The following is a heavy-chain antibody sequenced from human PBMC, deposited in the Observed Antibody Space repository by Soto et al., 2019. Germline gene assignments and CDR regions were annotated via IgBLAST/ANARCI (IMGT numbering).Heavy chain of an antibody. Sequence: QVQLQESGPGLVKPSQTLSLTCTVSGGSISSGGYYWSWIRQHPGKGLEGIGYIYYSGSTYYNPSLKSRVTISVDTSKNQLSLKLNSVTAADTAVYFCARSFGDYGAIDYWGQGTLVTVSS. V-gene: IGHV4-31*03. CDR1: GGSISSGGYY. CDR3: ARSFGDYGAIDY. J-gene: IGHJ4*02. CDR2: IYYSGST. D-gene: IGHD4-17*01.